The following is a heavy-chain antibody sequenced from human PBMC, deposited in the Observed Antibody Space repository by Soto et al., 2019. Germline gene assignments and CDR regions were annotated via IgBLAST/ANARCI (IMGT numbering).Heavy chain of an antibody. D-gene: IGHD3-3*01. CDR3: ARGNSPYYDFWSGYYHHFDY. J-gene: IGHJ4*02. CDR1: GFTFSSYW. V-gene: IGHV3-74*01. Sequence: EVQLVESGGGLVQPGGSLRLSCAASGFTFSSYWMHWVRQAPGKGLVWVSRINSDGSSTSYADSVKGRFTISRDNAKNTLYLQMNSLRAEDTAVYYCARGNSPYYDFWSGYYHHFDYWGQGTLVTVSS. CDR2: INSDGSST.